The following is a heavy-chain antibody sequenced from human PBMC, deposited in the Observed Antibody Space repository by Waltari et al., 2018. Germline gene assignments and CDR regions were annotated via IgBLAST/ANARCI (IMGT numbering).Heavy chain of an antibody. CDR1: GFPFSLFW. J-gene: IGHJ4*02. CDR2: INDDGSAE. Sequence: EVQLVESGGDLVQPGGSLRLSCAASGFPFSLFWMTWLRQVPGKGLEWVANINDDGSAEFYVDSVRGRFSISRDRDKNTLSLQMNSLEVDDTAIYYCVRGSRGWSGIDYWGQGALVIVSS. D-gene: IGHD6-19*01. CDR3: VRGSRGWSGIDY. V-gene: IGHV3-7*04.